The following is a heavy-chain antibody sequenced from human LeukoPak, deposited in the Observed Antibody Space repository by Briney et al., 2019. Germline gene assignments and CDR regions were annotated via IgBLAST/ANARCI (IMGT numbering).Heavy chain of an antibody. Sequence: SVKVSCKASGGTFSSYAISWVRQAPGQGLEWMGGIIPIFGTANYAQKFQGRVTITADESTSTAYMELSSLRSEDTAVYYCARTYSSSWYPYYFDYWGQGTLVTVSS. V-gene: IGHV1-69*01. J-gene: IGHJ4*02. CDR1: GGTFSSYA. D-gene: IGHD6-13*01. CDR2: IIPIFGTA. CDR3: ARTYSSSWYPYYFDY.